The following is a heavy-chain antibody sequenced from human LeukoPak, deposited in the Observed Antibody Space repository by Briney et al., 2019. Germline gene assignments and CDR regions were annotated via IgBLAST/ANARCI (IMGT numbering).Heavy chain of an antibody. CDR1: GGTFSSYA. J-gene: IGHJ4*02. V-gene: IGHV1-69*13. D-gene: IGHD2-15*01. CDR2: IIPIFGTA. Sequence: SVKVSCKASGGTFSSYAISWVRQAPGQGLEWMGGIIPIFGTANYAQKFQGRVTITADESTSTAYMELSSLRSEDTAVYHCCRVVVVAASGPFDYWGQGTLVTVSP. CDR3: CRVVVVAASGPFDY.